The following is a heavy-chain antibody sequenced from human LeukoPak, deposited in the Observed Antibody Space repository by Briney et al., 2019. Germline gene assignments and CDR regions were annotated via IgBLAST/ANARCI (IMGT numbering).Heavy chain of an antibody. J-gene: IGHJ4*02. Sequence: SETLSLTCTVSGGSVSSSSYYWSWIRQPPGKGLEWIGYIYYSGSTNYNPSLKSRVTISVDTSKNQFSLKLSSVTAADTAVYYCARAKGNSWYPYYFDYWGQGTLVTVSS. CDR1: GGSVSSSSYY. V-gene: IGHV4-61*01. CDR3: ARAKGNSWYPYYFDY. CDR2: IYYSGST. D-gene: IGHD6-13*01.